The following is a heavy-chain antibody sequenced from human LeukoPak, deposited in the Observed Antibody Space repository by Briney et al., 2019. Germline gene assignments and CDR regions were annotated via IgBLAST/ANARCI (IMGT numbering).Heavy chain of an antibody. J-gene: IGHJ6*03. CDR1: GFTVSSNY. CDR3: ASGDSSSSYYYYYYMDV. CDR2: IYSGGST. Sequence: GGSLRLSCAASGFTVSSNYMSWVRQAPGKGLEWVSVIYSGGSTYYADSVKGRFTISRDNSKNTLYLQINSLRAEDTAVYYCASGDSSSSYYYYYYMDVWGKGTTVTVSS. V-gene: IGHV3-53*01. D-gene: IGHD6-6*01.